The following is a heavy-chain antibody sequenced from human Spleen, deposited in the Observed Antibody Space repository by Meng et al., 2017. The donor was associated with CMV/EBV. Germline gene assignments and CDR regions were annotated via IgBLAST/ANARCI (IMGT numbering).Heavy chain of an antibody. CDR1: GSTFSSYP. CDR3: ARDRHLTIDY. CDR2: TSYDGSTK. Sequence: LSCAAFGSTFSSYPMPWVRQAPGKGLEWVAITSYDGSTKYYADSVKGRFTISRDNSKTTLFLQMNSLRPEDTAVYYCARDRHLTIDYWGQGTLVTVSS. J-gene: IGHJ4*02. V-gene: IGHV3-30*04.